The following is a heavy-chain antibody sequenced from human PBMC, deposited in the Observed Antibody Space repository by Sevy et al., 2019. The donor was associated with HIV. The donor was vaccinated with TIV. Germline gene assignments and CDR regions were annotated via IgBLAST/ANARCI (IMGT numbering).Heavy chain of an antibody. J-gene: IGHJ4*02. Sequence: GGSLRLSCTASGFTFGDYAMSWFRQAPGRGLEWVGFIRSETYGKTTEYAASVKGRFTVSRDDSKSIVYLQMNSLKTEDTAVYYCTRRASRVYGDHLNLYWGQGTLVTVSS. CDR3: TRRASRVYGDHLNLY. CDR2: IRSETYGKTT. CDR1: GFTFGDYA. V-gene: IGHV3-49*03. D-gene: IGHD2-21*02.